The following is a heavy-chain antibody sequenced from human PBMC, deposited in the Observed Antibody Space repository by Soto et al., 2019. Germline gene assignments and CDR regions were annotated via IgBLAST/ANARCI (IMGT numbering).Heavy chain of an antibody. CDR3: ARDQGYCTNGVCYAFDY. D-gene: IGHD2-8*01. J-gene: IGHJ4*02. V-gene: IGHV3-48*01. CDR1: GFTFSSYS. Sequence: GGSLRLSCAASGFTFSSYSMNWVRQAPGKGLEWVSYISSSSSTIYYADSVKGRFTISRDNAKNSLYLQMNSLRAEDTAVYYCARDQGYCTNGVCYAFDYWGQGTLVTVSS. CDR2: ISSSSSTI.